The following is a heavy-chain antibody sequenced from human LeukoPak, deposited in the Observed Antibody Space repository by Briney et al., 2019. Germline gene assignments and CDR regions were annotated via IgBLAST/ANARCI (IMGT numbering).Heavy chain of an antibody. Sequence: PGGSLRLSCAASGFTFSSYEMNWVRQAPGKGLEWVSYVSSSGSTIYYADSVKGRFTISRDNAKNSLYLQMNSLIAEDTAVYYCARDSAGSSMDVWGQGTTVTVSS. CDR1: GFTFSSYE. CDR2: VSSSGSTI. J-gene: IGHJ6*02. V-gene: IGHV3-48*03. CDR3: ARDSAGSSMDV. D-gene: IGHD3-10*01.